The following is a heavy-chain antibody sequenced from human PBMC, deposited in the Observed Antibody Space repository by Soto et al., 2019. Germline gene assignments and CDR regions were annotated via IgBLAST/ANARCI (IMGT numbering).Heavy chain of an antibody. D-gene: IGHD3-9*01. J-gene: IGHJ6*02. V-gene: IGHV1-69*06. CDR2: IIPIFGTA. CDR3: ARTGYYRDVYYYGMDV. CDR1: GGTFSSYA. Sequence: QVQLVQSGAEVKKPGSSVKVSCKASGGTFSSYAISWVRQAPGQGLEWMGGIIPIFGTANYAQKFQGRVTITADKSTSTAYMELSSLRSEDTAVYYSARTGYYRDVYYYGMDVWGQGTTVTVSS.